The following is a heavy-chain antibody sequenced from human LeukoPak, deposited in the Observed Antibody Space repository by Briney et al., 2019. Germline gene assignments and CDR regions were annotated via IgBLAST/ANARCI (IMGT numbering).Heavy chain of an antibody. CDR2: INHSGST. J-gene: IGHJ4*02. CDR3: ARGWRHYYDSSGSN. V-gene: IGHV4-34*01. CDR1: GGSISSYY. D-gene: IGHD3-22*01. Sequence: SETLSLTCTVSGGSISSYYWSWIRQPPGKGLEWIGEINHSGSTNYNPSLKSRVTISVDTSKNRFSLKLSSVTAADTAVYYCARGWRHYYDSSGSNWGQGTQVTVSS.